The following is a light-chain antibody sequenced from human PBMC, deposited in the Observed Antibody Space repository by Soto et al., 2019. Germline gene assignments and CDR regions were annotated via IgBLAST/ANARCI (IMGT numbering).Light chain of an antibody. Sequence: DIQMTQSPSSLSASVGDRVTITCRASQSISTYLNWYQQKPGKAPKLLIYAASSLQSGVPSTFSGSVSGTDFFLTISSLQPEDFATYYCQQSYTSPWTFGQGTKVDI. V-gene: IGKV1-39*01. CDR2: AAS. J-gene: IGKJ1*01. CDR1: QSISTY. CDR3: QQSYTSPWT.